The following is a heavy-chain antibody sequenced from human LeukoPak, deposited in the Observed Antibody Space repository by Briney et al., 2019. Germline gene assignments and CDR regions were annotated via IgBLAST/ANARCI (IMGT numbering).Heavy chain of an antibody. Sequence: PGGSLRLSCAASGFIFSTYWVNWVRQAPGKGLEWVAKIKQDGSEKYYVDSVKGRFTISRDNANNSIYLQMNSLRADDTAVYYCAILLDYWSQGVLVTVSS. J-gene: IGHJ4*02. CDR3: AILLDY. V-gene: IGHV3-7*05. CDR2: IKQDGSEK. CDR1: GFIFSTYW.